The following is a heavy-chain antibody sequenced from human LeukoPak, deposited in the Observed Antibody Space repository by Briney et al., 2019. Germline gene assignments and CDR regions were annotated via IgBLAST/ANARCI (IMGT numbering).Heavy chain of an antibody. V-gene: IGHV3-7*04. CDR1: GFTFEIYW. J-gene: IGHJ3*02. CDR2: IRKDGSGK. CDR3: ARHWEGVESDAFDI. D-gene: IGHD1-26*01. Sequence: GGSLRLSCAASGFTFEIYWMSWVRQAPGKGLEWVANIRKDGSGKNYVDSVKGRFTISRDNAKNSLYLQMNSLRADDTALYYCARHWEGVESDAFDIWGQGTMVTVSS.